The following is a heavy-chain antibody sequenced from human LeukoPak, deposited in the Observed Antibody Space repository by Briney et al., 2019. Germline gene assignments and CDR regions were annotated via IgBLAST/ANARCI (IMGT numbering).Heavy chain of an antibody. D-gene: IGHD1-7*01. V-gene: IGHV3-7*01. CDR2: IKQDGSEK. CDR3: ARDDDWNYEDS. J-gene: IGHJ4*02. Sequence: GRSLRLSCAASGFTISNYWMSWVRQAPGKGLEWVANIKQDGSEKYYVNSVKGRFTISRDNAKNSLYLQMNSLRAEDTAIYFCARDDDWNYEDSWGQGTLVTVSS. CDR1: GFTISNYW.